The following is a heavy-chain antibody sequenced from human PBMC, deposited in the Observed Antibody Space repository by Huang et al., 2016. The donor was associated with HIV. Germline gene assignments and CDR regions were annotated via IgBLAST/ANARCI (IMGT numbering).Heavy chain of an antibody. CDR1: GFTFKKYA. V-gene: IGHV3-23*01. CDR2: ISGNGNKT. J-gene: IGHJ4*02. Sequence: EVKVLESGGGLVQPGGSLRLSCVASGFTFKKYAMSWVRQARGKGLAWVSLISGNGNKTYYADSVKGRFTISRDNSKNTVYLQMNSLRAEDAALYHCTVLLDYWGQGTPVTVSS. CDR3: TVLLDY.